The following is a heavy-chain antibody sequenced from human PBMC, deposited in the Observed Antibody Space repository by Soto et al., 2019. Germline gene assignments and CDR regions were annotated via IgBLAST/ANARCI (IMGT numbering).Heavy chain of an antibody. CDR3: ARVGDYYGSGSYFTAY. Sequence: KGLEWVSSISSSSSYIYYADSLKGRFTISRDNAKNSLYLQMNSLRAEDTAVYYCARVGDYYGSGSYFTAYWRHGTLVTVSS. V-gene: IGHV3-21*01. J-gene: IGHJ4*01. D-gene: IGHD3-10*01. CDR2: ISSSSSYI.